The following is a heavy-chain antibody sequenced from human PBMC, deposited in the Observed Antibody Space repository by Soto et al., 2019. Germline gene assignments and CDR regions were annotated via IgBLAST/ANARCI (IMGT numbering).Heavy chain of an antibody. V-gene: IGHV3-74*01. Sequence: EVQLVESGGGLVQTGGSLRLSCAASGFTFSSDWMHWFRQAPGKGLVWVSRIDSAGRTTTYADSVKGRFTISRDNAKNTLYLRMNGLRAEDTALYYCARWFTGGNFDYFDFWGQGTQVTVSS. J-gene: IGHJ4*02. D-gene: IGHD2-21*02. CDR3: ARWFTGGNFDYFDF. CDR1: GFTFSSDW. CDR2: IDSAGRTT.